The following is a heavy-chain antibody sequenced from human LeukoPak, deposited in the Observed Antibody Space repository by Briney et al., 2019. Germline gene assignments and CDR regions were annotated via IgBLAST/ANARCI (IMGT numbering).Heavy chain of an antibody. CDR2: IYYSGST. J-gene: IGHJ4*02. CDR3: ARSRYRSWYDFDY. D-gene: IGHD6-13*01. V-gene: IGHV4-59*02. CDR1: SGSVNSYY. Sequence: SETLSLTCTASSGSVNSYYWSWIRQPPGKGLEWIGYIYYSGSTNYNPSLKSRVTISVDTSKNQFSLKLSSVTAADTAVYYCARSRYRSWYDFDYWGQGTLVTVSS.